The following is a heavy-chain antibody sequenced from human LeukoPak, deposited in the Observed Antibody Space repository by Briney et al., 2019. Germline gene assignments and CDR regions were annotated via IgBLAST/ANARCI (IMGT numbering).Heavy chain of an antibody. D-gene: IGHD6-13*01. CDR3: ARDDSYSSDY. CDR1: GFTFSSYW. Sequence: GGSLRLSCAASGFTFSSYWMSWVRQAPGKGLEWVANIKHDGSVKYYVDSVKGRFTISRDNAKNSLYPQMNSLRAEDTAVYFCARDDSYSSDYWGQGTLVTVSS. J-gene: IGHJ4*02. V-gene: IGHV3-7*05. CDR2: IKHDGSVK.